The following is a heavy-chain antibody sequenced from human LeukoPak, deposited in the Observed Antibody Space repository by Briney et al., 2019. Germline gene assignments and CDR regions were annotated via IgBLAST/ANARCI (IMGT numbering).Heavy chain of an antibody. D-gene: IGHD1-7*01. CDR3: ARDRAEHNWNYHTLFDY. CDR2: INGDETSR. J-gene: IGHJ4*02. V-gene: IGHV3-74*01. Sequence: PGGSLRLSCTASGFTFRDYWMHWIRQSPREGLVWLSRINGDETSRAYADSVEGRFTISRDNAKNTLYLQIDSLRAEDSAIYYCARDRAEHNWNYHTLFDYWGQGTPVTVSS. CDR1: GFTFRDYW.